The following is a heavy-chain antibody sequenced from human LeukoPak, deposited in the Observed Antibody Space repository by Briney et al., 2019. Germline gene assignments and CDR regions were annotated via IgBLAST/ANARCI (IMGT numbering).Heavy chain of an antibody. CDR2: INPNSGGT. D-gene: IGHD3-9*01. Sequence: ASVKVSCKASGYTFTGYYMHWVRQAPGQGLEWMGWINPNSGGTNYAQKFQGRVTLTRDTSISTAYVELHRLRSDDTAVYYCARGYYDILTGYHGDAFDIWGQGTMVTVSS. J-gene: IGHJ3*02. CDR3: ARGYYDILTGYHGDAFDI. V-gene: IGHV1-2*02. CDR1: GYTFTGYY.